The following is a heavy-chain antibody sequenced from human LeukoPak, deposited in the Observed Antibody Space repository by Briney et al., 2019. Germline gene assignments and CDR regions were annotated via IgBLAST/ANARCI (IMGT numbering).Heavy chain of an antibody. CDR2: INPNSGGT. D-gene: IGHD3-10*01. CDR1: GYTFTGYY. Sequence: ASVKVSCKASGYTFTGYYMHWVRQAPGQGVERMGWINPNSGGTNYAQKFHGRVTMTRDTSISTAYLELSRLRSDDTAVYYCARPRTRRPMEGLFFYWGQGTLVTVSS. V-gene: IGHV1-2*02. J-gene: IGHJ4*02. CDR3: ARPRTRRPMEGLFFY.